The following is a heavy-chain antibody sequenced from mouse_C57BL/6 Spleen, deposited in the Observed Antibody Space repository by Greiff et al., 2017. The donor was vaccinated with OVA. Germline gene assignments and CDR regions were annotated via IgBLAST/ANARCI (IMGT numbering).Heavy chain of an antibody. CDR3: ANLLRQAMDY. V-gene: IGHV5-17*01. CDR2: ISSGSSTI. Sequence: EVHLVESGGGLVKPGGSLKLSCAASGFTFSDYAMPWVRQSPEKGLEWVAYISSGSSTIYYADTVKGRFTIARDNAKNTLFLQMTSLRSEDTARYYCANLLRQAMDYWGQGTSVTVSS. CDR1: GFTFSDYA. D-gene: IGHD1-2*01. J-gene: IGHJ4*01.